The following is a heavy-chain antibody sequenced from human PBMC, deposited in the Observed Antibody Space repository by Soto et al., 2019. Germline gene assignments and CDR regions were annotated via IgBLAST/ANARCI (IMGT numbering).Heavy chain of an antibody. J-gene: IGHJ5*02. CDR2: IFSSGRT. Sequence: SETLSLTCSVSGGSISGNYYFWSWVRQSPGRGLEWVGSIFSSGRTSYSPSLRRRVRMSVDASNNRFSLHMTSVMAADTAVYFCARGGESYYYDTAGSSAYHLATWGPGSLVTVSS. CDR3: ARGGESYYYDTAGSSAYHLAT. V-gene: IGHV4-30-4*01. CDR1: GGSISGNYYF. D-gene: IGHD3-22*01.